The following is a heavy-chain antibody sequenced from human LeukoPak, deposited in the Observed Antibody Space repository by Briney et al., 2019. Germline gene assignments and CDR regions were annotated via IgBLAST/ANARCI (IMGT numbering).Heavy chain of an antibody. V-gene: IGHV3-7*04. Sequence: GSLRLSCVAPGFPFSSYWMTWVRQAPGKGLEWVANIKQDGSKKSYVDSVKGRFTISRDNAKNSLYLQMNSLRAEDTAIYYCTRVGYIDEGIDYWGQGTLVTVSS. CDR3: TRVGYIDEGIDY. J-gene: IGHJ4*02. CDR2: IKQDGSKK. D-gene: IGHD5-24*01. CDR1: GFPFSSYW.